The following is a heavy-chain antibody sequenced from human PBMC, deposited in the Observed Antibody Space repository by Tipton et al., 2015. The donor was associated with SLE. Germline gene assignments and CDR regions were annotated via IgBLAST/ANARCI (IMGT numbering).Heavy chain of an antibody. CDR1: GGSISSHY. Sequence: LRLSCTVSGGSISSHYWSWIRQPPGKTLEWIGYIYSGGSTNYNPSLKSRVSISVDTSKNQISLKLSSVTAADTAVYYCASWGFDTWGQGTMVTVSS. CDR3: ASWGFDT. CDR2: IYSGGST. J-gene: IGHJ3*01. D-gene: IGHD3-16*01. V-gene: IGHV4-59*11.